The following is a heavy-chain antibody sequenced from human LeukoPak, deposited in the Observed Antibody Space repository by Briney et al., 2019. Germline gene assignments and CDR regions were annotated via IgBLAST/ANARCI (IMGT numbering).Heavy chain of an antibody. D-gene: IGHD6-6*01. CDR1: GFTFSSYW. V-gene: IGHV3-74*01. CDR2: ISTDGSST. CDR3: VREYSSSSGRAFDM. Sequence: PGGSLRLSCAASGFTFSSYWMHWVRQAPGKGLVWVSRISTDGSSTNSADSVKGRLTISRDNAKNTLYLQMNSLRAEDTAVYYCVREYSSSSGRAFDMWGQGTMVTV. J-gene: IGHJ3*02.